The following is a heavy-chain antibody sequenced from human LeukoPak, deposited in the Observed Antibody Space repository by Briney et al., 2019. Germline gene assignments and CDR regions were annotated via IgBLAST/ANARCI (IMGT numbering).Heavy chain of an antibody. D-gene: IGHD1-1*01. Sequence: PGGSLRLSCAASGFTFSSFAMNWVRQAPGKGLEWVSIISGSGDTTHYTDSVKGRFTVSRDNSKNTLYLQMNSLRAEDTAVYYCAKDLEAAFDYWGQGTLVTVSS. V-gene: IGHV3-23*01. CDR1: GFTFSSFA. J-gene: IGHJ4*02. CDR2: ISGSGDTT. CDR3: AKDLEAAFDY.